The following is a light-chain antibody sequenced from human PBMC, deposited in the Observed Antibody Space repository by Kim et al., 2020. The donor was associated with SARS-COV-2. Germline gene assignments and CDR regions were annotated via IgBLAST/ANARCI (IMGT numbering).Light chain of an antibody. J-gene: IGLJ3*02. Sequence: PGGAVTFTCAPSTGTVTTGHNPYWFQQKPGQVPRTLIYDITNKPSWTPARFSGSLLGDKAALTLSGAQPEDEGDYYCLLSYSGAWVFGGGTQLTVL. V-gene: IGLV7-46*01. CDR3: LLSYSGAWV. CDR1: TGTVTTGHN. CDR2: DIT.